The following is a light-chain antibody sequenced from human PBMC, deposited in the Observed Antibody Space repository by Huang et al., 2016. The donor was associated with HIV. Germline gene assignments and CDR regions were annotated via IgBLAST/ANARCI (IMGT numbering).Light chain of an antibody. V-gene: IGKV3-20*01. J-gene: IGKJ4*01. Sequence: EIVLTQSPGTLSLSPGERATLSCRASQSVSSSYLVWYQQKLGQAPRLLIYGASSRATGIPDRVRGSGSGTDFTLTITRLEPEDFAVYYCQQYGGSPPRLTFGGGTKVEIK. CDR1: QSVSSSY. CDR2: GAS. CDR3: QQYGGSPPRLT.